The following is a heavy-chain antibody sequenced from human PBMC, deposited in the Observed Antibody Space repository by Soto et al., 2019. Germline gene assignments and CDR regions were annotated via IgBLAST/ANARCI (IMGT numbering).Heavy chain of an antibody. J-gene: IGHJ4*02. Sequence: QVQLVQSGAEVRKPGSSVKVSCKASGGTFSRHAISWVRQAPGQGLEWMGGIIPIFGTANHAQKFQGRVTIIADESTSTDYMELSSLRSEDTAKYYCARGWGYDSTDYYYAYWGQGTLVIVSS. CDR1: GGTFSRHA. V-gene: IGHV1-69*01. D-gene: IGHD3-22*01. CDR3: ARGWGYDSTDYYYAY. CDR2: IIPIFGTA.